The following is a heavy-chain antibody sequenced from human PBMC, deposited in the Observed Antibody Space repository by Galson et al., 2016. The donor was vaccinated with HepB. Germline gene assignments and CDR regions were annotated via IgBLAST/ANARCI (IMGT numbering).Heavy chain of an antibody. CDR1: GGSLSSYY. CDR3: AREVAAAGTTYFDY. J-gene: IGHJ4*02. CDR2: IYNSGST. V-gene: IGHV4-59*01. D-gene: IGHD6-13*01. Sequence: SETLSLTCTVSGGSLSSYYWSWIRQPPGKGLEWIGYIYNSGSTKYNPSLKSRVTISVDTSKNQFSLKLTSVTAADTAVYYCAREVAAAGTTYFDYWGQGTLVTVSS.